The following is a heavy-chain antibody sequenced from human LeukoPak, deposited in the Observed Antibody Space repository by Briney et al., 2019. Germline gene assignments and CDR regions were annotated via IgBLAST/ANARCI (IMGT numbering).Heavy chain of an antibody. V-gene: IGHV1-18*01. J-gene: IGHJ6*03. D-gene: IGHD6-13*01. CDR3: ARDQAGASSSWYDYYYHYMDV. CDR1: GYTFTSYG. CDR2: ISAYNGNT. Sequence: GASVKVSCKVSGYTFTSYGISWVRQAPGQGLEWMGWISAYNGNTKYAQKLQGRVTMTTDTSTSTAYMELRSLRSDDTAVYFCARDQAGASSSWYDYYYHYMDVWGKGTTVTVSS.